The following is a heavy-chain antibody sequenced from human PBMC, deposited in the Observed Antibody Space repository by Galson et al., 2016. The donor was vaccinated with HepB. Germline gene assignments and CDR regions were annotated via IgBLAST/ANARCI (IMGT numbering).Heavy chain of an antibody. CDR2: ISGSDGST. D-gene: IGHD6-13*01. CDR3: AKGQQLAYCDY. CDR1: GYTSSSNA. V-gene: IGHV3-23*01. J-gene: IGHJ4*02. Sequence: YIRLSCAASGYTSSSNAMRWVRQAPGKGLEWVSAISGSDGSTYYEDSVKGRFTMSRDNSKNTLYLQMNSLRAEDTAVYYCAKGQQLAYCDYLGQGTLVTVAS.